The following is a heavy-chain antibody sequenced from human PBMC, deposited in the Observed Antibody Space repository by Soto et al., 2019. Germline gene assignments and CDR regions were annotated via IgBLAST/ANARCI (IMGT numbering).Heavy chain of an antibody. Sequence: GASVKGSCKASGGTFSSYAISWVRQAPGQGLEWMGGIIPIFGTANYAQKFQGRVTITADESTSTAYMELSSLRSEDTAVYYCARDRLRGYGDFKDYYYYGMDVWAKGPRSPSP. CDR2: IIPIFGTA. CDR1: GGTFSSYA. CDR3: ARDRLRGYGDFKDYYYYGMDV. V-gene: IGHV1-69*13. J-gene: IGHJ6*02. D-gene: IGHD4-17*01.